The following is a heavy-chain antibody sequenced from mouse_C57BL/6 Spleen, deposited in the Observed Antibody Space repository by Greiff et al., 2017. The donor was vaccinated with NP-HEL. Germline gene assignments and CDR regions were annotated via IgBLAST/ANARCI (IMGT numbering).Heavy chain of an antibody. J-gene: IGHJ1*03. Sequence: EVMLVESGGGLVQPKGSLKLSCAASGFSFNTYAMNWVRQAPGQGLEWVARIRSKSNNYATYYADSVKDRFTISRDDSESMLYLQMNNLKTEATAMYYCVRGPSLVSHWYFDVWGTGTTVTVSS. CDR1: GFSFNTYA. V-gene: IGHV10-1*01. CDR3: VRGPSLVSHWYFDV. D-gene: IGHD2-12*01. CDR2: IRSKSNNYAT.